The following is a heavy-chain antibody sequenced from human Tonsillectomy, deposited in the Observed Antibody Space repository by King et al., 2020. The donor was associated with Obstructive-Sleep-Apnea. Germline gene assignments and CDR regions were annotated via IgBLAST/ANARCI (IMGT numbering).Heavy chain of an antibody. CDR1: GGSISSGGYS. Sequence: VQLQESGSGLVKPSQTLSLTCAVSGGSISSGGYSWSWIRQPPGKGLEWIGYIYHSGSTYYNPSLKSRVTISVDRSKNQFSLKLSSVTAADTAVYYCARGSGKHYYYYYGMDVWGQGTTVTVSS. V-gene: IGHV4-30-2*01. CDR2: IYHSGST. D-gene: IGHD3-10*01. CDR3: ARGSGKHYYYYYGMDV. J-gene: IGHJ6*02.